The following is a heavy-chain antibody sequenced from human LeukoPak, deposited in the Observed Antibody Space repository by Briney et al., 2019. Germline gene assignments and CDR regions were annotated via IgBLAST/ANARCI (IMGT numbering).Heavy chain of an antibody. Sequence: PSETLSLTCTVSGGSISSYYWSWIRQPPGKGLEWIGYIYYSGSTNYNPSLKSRVTISVDTSKNQFSLKLSSVTAADTAVYYCARCTQRSGWYKYWGQGTLVTVSS. D-gene: IGHD6-19*01. CDR2: IYYSGST. V-gene: IGHV4-59*01. CDR1: GGSISSYY. J-gene: IGHJ4*02. CDR3: ARCTQRSGWYKY.